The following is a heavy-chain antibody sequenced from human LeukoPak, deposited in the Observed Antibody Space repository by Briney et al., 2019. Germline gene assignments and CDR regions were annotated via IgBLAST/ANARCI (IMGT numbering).Heavy chain of an antibody. D-gene: IGHD2-21*01. CDR2: IKEDGDWK. Sequence: GGSLRLSCGASGFMFSRYWMTWVRQAPGKGLEWVANIKEDGDWKNLADSVKGRFTISRDNAKNSLYLEMNSLRAEDTAVYYCARVRSQNGDVFSFIAALEVWGQGQMVT. CDR3: ARVRSQNGDVFSFIAALEV. CDR1: GFMFSRYW. J-gene: IGHJ3*01. V-gene: IGHV3-7*01.